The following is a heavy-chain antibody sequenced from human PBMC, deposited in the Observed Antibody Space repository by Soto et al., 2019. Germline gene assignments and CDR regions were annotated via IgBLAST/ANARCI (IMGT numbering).Heavy chain of an antibody. Sequence: QVQLVQSGAEVKKPGSSVKVSCKASGGTFSSYAISWVRQAPGQGLEWMGGIIPIFGTANYAQKFQGRVRIHENESTGKAYMELSSLRSEDTAVYYCARAGNYYDSSGYYGYYFVYWGQGTLVTVSS. V-gene: IGHV1-69*12. D-gene: IGHD3-22*01. CDR1: GGTFSSYA. CDR3: ARAGNYYDSSGYYGYYFVY. J-gene: IGHJ4*02. CDR2: IIPIFGTA.